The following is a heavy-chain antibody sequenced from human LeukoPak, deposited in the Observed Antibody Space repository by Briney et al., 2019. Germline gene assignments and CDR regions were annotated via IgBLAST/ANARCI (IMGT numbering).Heavy chain of an antibody. CDR3: ARGIAVCGAFDY. CDR1: GGSVSSYY. Sequence: SETLSLTCTVSGGSVSSYYWSWIRQPPGKGLEWIGYVYYSGSTNYNPSLKSRVTISIDTSKNQFSLKLSSVTAADTAVYYCARGIAVCGAFDYWGQGTLVTVSS. V-gene: IGHV4-59*02. D-gene: IGHD6-19*01. J-gene: IGHJ4*02. CDR2: VYYSGST.